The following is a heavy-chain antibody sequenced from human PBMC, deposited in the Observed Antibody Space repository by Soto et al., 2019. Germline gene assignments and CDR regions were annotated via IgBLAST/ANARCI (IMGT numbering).Heavy chain of an antibody. CDR3: AKSNYGGNSY. J-gene: IGHJ4*02. CDR1: GFTFSTYA. Sequence: LLESGGGLVQPGGSLRLSCAASGFTFSTYAMSWVRQAPGKGLECVSAISGSGGSTYYADSVKGRFTISRDNSKNTLYLQMNSLRADDTAVYYCAKSNYGGNSYWGQGTLVTVSS. CDR2: ISGSGGST. D-gene: IGHD4-17*01. V-gene: IGHV3-23*01.